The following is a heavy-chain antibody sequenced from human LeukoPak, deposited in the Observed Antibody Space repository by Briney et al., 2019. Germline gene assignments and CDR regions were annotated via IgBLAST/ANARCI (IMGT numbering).Heavy chain of an antibody. CDR1: GGSISSSNW. CDR2: IYHSGST. Sequence: PSETLSLTCAVSGGSISSSNWWSWVRQPPGKGLEWIGEIYHSGSTNYNPSLKSRVTISVDTSKNQFSLKLSSVTAADTAVYYCARHRPRERRFFDYWGQGTLVTVSS. J-gene: IGHJ4*02. V-gene: IGHV4-4*02. CDR3: ARHRPRERRFFDY.